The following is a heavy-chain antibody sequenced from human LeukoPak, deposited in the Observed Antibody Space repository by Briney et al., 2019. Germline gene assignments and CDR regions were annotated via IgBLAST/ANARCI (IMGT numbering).Heavy chain of an antibody. CDR3: ATTLAARAGYFDY. CDR1: GGTFSSYA. CDR2: IIPIFGTA. Sequence: SVKVSCKASGGTFSSYAISWVRQAPGQGLEWMGGIIPIFGTANYAQKFQGRVTITTDESTSTAYMELSSLRSEGTAVYYCATTLAARAGYFDYWGQGTLVTVSS. V-gene: IGHV1-69*05. D-gene: IGHD6-6*01. J-gene: IGHJ4*02.